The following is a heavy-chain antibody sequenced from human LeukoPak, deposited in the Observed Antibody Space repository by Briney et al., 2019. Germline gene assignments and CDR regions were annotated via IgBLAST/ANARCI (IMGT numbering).Heavy chain of an antibody. Sequence: SQTLSLTCTVSGGSISSGDYYWSWIRQPPGKGLEWIGYIYYSGSTYYNPSLKSRLTISVDTSNNQFSPKLSSVTAADTAVYYCARRDSSGYSSYRHFDYWGQGTLVTVSS. CDR3: ARRDSSGYSSYRHFDY. D-gene: IGHD3-22*01. J-gene: IGHJ4*02. V-gene: IGHV4-30-4*01. CDR1: GGSISSGDYY. CDR2: IYYSGST.